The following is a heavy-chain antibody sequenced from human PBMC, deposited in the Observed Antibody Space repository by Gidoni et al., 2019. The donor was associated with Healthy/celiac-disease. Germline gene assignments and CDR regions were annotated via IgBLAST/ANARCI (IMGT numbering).Heavy chain of an antibody. Sequence: QVQLVQSGAAVKKPGSSVKVSCKASGGTFSSDAISWVRQAPGQGLEWMGGIIPIFGTANDAQKFQGRVTITADEATRTAYMELSSLRSEDTAVYYCARVRDSSSAYYYYYMDVWGKGTTVTVSS. V-gene: IGHV1-69*01. J-gene: IGHJ6*03. D-gene: IGHD6-6*01. CDR1: GGTFSSDA. CDR3: ARVRDSSSAYYYYYMDV. CDR2: IIPIFGTA.